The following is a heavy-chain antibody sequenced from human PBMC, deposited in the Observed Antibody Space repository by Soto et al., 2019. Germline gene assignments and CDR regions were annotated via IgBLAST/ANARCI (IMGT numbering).Heavy chain of an antibody. CDR1: GYSFTSSW. J-gene: IGHJ6*02. D-gene: IGHD6-19*01. CDR3: ARQAIAVAGTSSYYYGMDV. V-gene: IGHV5-51*01. CDR2: MYPVDSDT. Sequence: GESLKISCKGSGYSFTSSWIGWVRQMPGKGLEWMGIMYPVDSDTRYSPSFQGQVTISDDKSSNTAYLQWSSLKASDTAMYFCARQAIAVAGTSSYYYGMDVWGQGTTVTVSS.